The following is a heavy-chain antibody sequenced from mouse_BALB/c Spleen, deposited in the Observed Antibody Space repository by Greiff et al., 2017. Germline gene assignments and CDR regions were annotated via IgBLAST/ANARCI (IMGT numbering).Heavy chain of an antibody. CDR3: ARSTMITTAMDY. CDR1: GFTFSSYA. Sequence: EVQRVESGGGLVKPGGSLKLSCAASGFTFSSYAMSWVRQSPEKRLEWVAEISSGGSYTYYPDTVTGRFTISRDNAKNTLYLEMSSLRSEDTAMYYCARSTMITTAMDYWGQGTSVTVSS. D-gene: IGHD2-4*01. J-gene: IGHJ4*01. CDR2: ISSGGSYT. V-gene: IGHV5-9-4*01.